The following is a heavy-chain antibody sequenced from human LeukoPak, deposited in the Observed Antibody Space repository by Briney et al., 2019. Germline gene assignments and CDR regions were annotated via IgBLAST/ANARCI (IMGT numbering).Heavy chain of an antibody. CDR1: GFSFSNYG. CDR3: AREGLRRYYGSGSYRREDYYYYYMDV. D-gene: IGHD3-10*01. J-gene: IGHJ6*03. Sequence: GGSLRLSCAASGFSFSNYGMHWVRQAPGKGLEWVAFTRYDGGDRFYADSVKGRFTIAKDNSMNTLYLLMNSLRTEDTALYYCAREGLRRYYGSGSYRREDYYYYYMDVWGKGTTVTISS. CDR2: TRYDGGDR. V-gene: IGHV3-30*02.